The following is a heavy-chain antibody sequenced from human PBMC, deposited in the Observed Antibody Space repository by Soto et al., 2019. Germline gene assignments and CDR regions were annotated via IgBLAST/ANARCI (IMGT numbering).Heavy chain of an antibody. CDR1: GFTVSSNY. CDR3: ARASENDYGDYSDSAEVDY. V-gene: IGHV3-66*01. J-gene: IGHJ4*02. CDR2: IYSGGST. D-gene: IGHD4-17*01. Sequence: GGSLRLSCAASGFTVSSNYMSWVRQAPGKGLEWVSFIYSGGSTYYADSVKGRFTISRDNSKNTLYLQMNSLRAEDTAVYYCARASENDYGDYSDSAEVDYWGQGTLVTVSS.